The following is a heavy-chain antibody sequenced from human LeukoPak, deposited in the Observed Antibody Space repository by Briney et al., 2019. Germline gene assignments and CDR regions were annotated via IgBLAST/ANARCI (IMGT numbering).Heavy chain of an antibody. D-gene: IGHD3-10*01. Sequence: GGSLRLSCAASGFTFSSYEMNWVRQAPGKGLEWVSCISSSGSTIYYADSVKGRFTISRDNAKNSLYLQMNSLRAEDTAVYYCARERHYGSTRGVYGLDVWGQGTTVTVSS. V-gene: IGHV3-48*03. CDR1: GFTFSSYE. CDR3: ARERHYGSTRGVYGLDV. J-gene: IGHJ6*02. CDR2: ISSSGSTI.